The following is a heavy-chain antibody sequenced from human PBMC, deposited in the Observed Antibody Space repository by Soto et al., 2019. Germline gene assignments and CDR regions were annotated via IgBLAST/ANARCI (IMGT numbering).Heavy chain of an antibody. CDR3: AAKSGYPYYFDY. J-gene: IGHJ4*02. CDR2: IIPVFVST. V-gene: IGHV1-69*01. CDR1: GGAFSTLA. D-gene: IGHD3-3*01. Sequence: QVQLVQSGAEVKKPGSSVRVSCEASGGAFSTLAINWVRQAPGQGLEWMGGIIPVFVSTNYAQKFQGRITIIPDPSAHTARLELSSLGSEDTAVYYCAAKSGYPYYFDYWGQGTLVTVSS.